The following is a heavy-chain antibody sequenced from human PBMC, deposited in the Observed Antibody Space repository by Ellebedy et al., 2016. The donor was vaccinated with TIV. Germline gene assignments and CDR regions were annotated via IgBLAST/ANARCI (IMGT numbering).Heavy chain of an antibody. J-gene: IGHJ5*02. Sequence: MPSETLSLTCAVSGWSLSGYYWRWIRQSPGKGLEWFGEINHSGRTNYNPSLKSRVTVSVDTSKNQFSLNLSSVTAADTAVYYCARALGWYDPWGQGTLVTVSS. CDR2: INHSGRT. CDR1: GWSLSGYY. CDR3: ARALGWYDP. V-gene: IGHV4-34*01.